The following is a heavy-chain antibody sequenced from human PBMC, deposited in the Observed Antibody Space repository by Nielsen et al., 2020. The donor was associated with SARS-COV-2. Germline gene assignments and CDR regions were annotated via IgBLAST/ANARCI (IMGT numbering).Heavy chain of an antibody. D-gene: IGHD3-22*01. J-gene: IGHJ4*02. Sequence: GESPNISCAASGFTFSSYAMSWVRQAPGKGLEWVSAISGSGGSTYYADSVKGRFTISRDNSKNTLYLQMNSLRAEDTAVYYCAKSPQNRYYDSSGYWDYWGQGTLVTVSS. CDR1: GFTFSSYA. V-gene: IGHV3-23*01. CDR2: ISGSGGST. CDR3: AKSPQNRYYDSSGYWDY.